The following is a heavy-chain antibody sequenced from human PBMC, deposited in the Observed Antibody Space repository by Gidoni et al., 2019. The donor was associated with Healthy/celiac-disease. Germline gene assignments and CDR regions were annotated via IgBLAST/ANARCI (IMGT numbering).Heavy chain of an antibody. CDR1: GFTFSSYG. Sequence: QVQLVASGGGVVQPGRSLRLSCAASGFTFSSYGMHWVRQAPGKGLEWVAVIWYDGSNKYYADSVKGRFTISRDKSKNTLYLQMNSLRAEDTAVYYCARGDYYDFWSGYETGGGWDYWGQGTLVTVSS. CDR3: ARGDYYDFWSGYETGGGWDY. V-gene: IGHV3-33*01. D-gene: IGHD3-3*01. J-gene: IGHJ4*02. CDR2: IWYDGSNK.